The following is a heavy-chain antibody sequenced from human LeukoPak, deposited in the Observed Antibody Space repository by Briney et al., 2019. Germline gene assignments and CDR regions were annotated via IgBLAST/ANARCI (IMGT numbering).Heavy chain of an antibody. J-gene: IGHJ3*02. V-gene: IGHV3-23*01. CDR2: ISGVGGNR. CDR3: ARDQSHRDPVAFDI. D-gene: IGHD3-10*01. CDR1: GFRFSDYA. Sequence: GGSLRLSCATSGFRFSDYAMSWVRQAPGKGLEWFSSISGVGGNRYYANSVKGRFTISRDSSENTLYLQMDNLRAEDTATYYCARDQSHRDPVAFDIWGQGTMVTVSS.